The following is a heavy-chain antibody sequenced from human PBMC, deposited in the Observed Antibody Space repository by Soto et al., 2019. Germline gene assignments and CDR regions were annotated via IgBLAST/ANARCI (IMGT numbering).Heavy chain of an antibody. CDR1: GYSFTSFW. J-gene: IGHJ4*02. V-gene: IGHV5-10-1*01. Sequence: GESLKISCKGSGYSFTSFWISWVRQMPGKGLEWMGRIDPSDSYTSYSPSFQGHVTISADRSISTAYLQWSSLKASDSAMYYCARLERYTGYELHFDYWGQGTQVTGSS. CDR2: IDPSDSYT. D-gene: IGHD1-1*01. CDR3: ARLERYTGYELHFDY.